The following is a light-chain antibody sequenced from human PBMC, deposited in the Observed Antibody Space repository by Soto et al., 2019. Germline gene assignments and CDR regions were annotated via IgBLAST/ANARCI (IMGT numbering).Light chain of an antibody. CDR3: QQYYCTPWR. CDR1: QTLLYSSNNKNY. Sequence: DIVMTQSPDSLAVFLGERATINCRSSQTLLYSSNNKNYLAWYQHKPGQPPKLLIHWAPTRESGVPDRFSGSGSETDFSLDVSSLQAEDVAVYFCQQYYCTPWRFGRGTKVGVK. V-gene: IGKV4-1*01. CDR2: WAP. J-gene: IGKJ1*01.